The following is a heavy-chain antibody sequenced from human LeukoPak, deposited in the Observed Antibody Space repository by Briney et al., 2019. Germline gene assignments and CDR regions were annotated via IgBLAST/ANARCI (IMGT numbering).Heavy chain of an antibody. CDR3: ARHPTSYDSTILPAFDV. Sequence: PSQTLSLTCTVSGGSISSGGYYWSWIRQHPGKGLEWIGYIYYSGSTYYNPSLKSRVTISVDTSKNHFSLQLSSVTAADTAVYYCARHPTSYDSTILPAFDVWGQGTMVTVSS. V-gene: IGHV4-31*03. D-gene: IGHD2/OR15-2a*01. CDR1: GGSISSGGYY. J-gene: IGHJ3*01. CDR2: IYYSGST.